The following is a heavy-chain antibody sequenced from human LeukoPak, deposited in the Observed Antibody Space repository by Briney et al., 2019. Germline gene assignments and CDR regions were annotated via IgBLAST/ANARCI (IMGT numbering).Heavy chain of an antibody. CDR3: ARDLADSGYDYHYYYYMDV. V-gene: IGHV3-74*01. Sequence: GGSLRLSCAASEFTFSSYGMHWVRQAPGKGLVWVSRINSDGSSTSYADSVKGRFTISRDNAKNTLYLQMNSLRAEDTAVYYCARDLADSGYDYHYYYYMDVWGKGTTVTVSS. CDR2: INSDGSST. CDR1: EFTFSSYG. J-gene: IGHJ6*03. D-gene: IGHD5-12*01.